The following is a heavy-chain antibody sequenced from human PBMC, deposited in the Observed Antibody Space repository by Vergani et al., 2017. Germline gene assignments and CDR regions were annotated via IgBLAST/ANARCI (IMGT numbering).Heavy chain of an antibody. CDR1: GGSISSGGYY. CDR2: IYTSGST. Sequence: QVQLQESGPGLVKPSQTLSLTCTVSGGSISSGGYYWSWIRQPAGKGLEWIGRIYTSGSTNYNPSLKSRVTISVDTSKNQFSLKLSSVTAADTAVYYCARVPPPYGSGSYPYDAFDIWGQGTMVTVSS. D-gene: IGHD3-10*01. CDR3: ARVPPPYGSGSYPYDAFDI. V-gene: IGHV4-61*02. J-gene: IGHJ3*02.